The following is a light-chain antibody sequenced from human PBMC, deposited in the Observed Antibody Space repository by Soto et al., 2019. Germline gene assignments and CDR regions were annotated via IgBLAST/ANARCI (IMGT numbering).Light chain of an antibody. CDR3: HQFGYSPRT. J-gene: IGKJ1*01. CDR2: DAS. V-gene: IGKV3-11*01. CDR1: QSVSSY. Sequence: EIVLTQSPATLSLSPGERATLSCRASQSVSSYLAWYQQKPGQAPRLLIYDASNRATGIPARFSGSGSGTDFTLTIRRLEPEDFAVYYCHQFGYSPRTFLQWPKVDIK.